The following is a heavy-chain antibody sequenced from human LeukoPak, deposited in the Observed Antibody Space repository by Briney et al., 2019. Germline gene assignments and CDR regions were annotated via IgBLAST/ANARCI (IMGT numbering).Heavy chain of an antibody. CDR3: AREDDSGYVFDY. CDR1: GYTFTSYG. CDR2: IIPIFGTA. Sequence: EASVKVSCKASGYTFTSYGISWVRQAPGQGLEWMGGIIPIFGTANYAQKFQGRVTITADESTSTAYMELSSLRSEDTAVYYCAREDDSGYVFDYWGQGTLVTVSS. V-gene: IGHV1-69*13. D-gene: IGHD5-12*01. J-gene: IGHJ4*02.